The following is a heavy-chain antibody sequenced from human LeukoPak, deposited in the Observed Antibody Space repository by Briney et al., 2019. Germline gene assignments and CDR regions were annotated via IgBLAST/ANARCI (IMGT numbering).Heavy chain of an antibody. Sequence: GGSLRLSCAASGFTFSDYHMSWIRQASGKGLEWVSYISSSGGTISYADSVKGRFTISRDNAKKSLYLQMNSLRAEDTAVYYCARDLTHDAFDIWGQGTMVTVSS. V-gene: IGHV3-11*04. D-gene: IGHD1-14*01. CDR1: GFTFSDYH. J-gene: IGHJ3*02. CDR2: ISSSGGTI. CDR3: ARDLTHDAFDI.